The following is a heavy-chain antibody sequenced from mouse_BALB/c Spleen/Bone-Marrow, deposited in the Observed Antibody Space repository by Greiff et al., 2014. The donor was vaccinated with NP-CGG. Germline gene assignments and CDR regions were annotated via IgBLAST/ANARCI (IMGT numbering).Heavy chain of an antibody. CDR1: GYAFSSSW. V-gene: IGHV1-82*01. CDR3: VRGGNYRFDY. D-gene: IGHD2-1*01. CDR2: IYPGDGDT. J-gene: IGHJ2*01. Sequence: QVQLQQSGPELVKPGASVKISCKASGYAFSSSWVNWGEQRPGQGHEWIGRIYPGDGDTNYNGKFKGKATLTADKSSSTAYMQLSSLTSVDSAVYFCVRGGNYRFDYWGQGTTLTVSS.